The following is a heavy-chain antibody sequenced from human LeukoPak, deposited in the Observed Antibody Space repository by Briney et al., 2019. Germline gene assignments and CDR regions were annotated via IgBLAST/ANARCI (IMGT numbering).Heavy chain of an antibody. D-gene: IGHD3-10*01. CDR3: ARDPPYGSGANLFGY. J-gene: IGHJ4*02. CDR1: GFSFSSYA. Sequence: GGSLRLSCAASGFSFSSYAMHWVRQAPGKGLEWVAVISYDGSNKYYADSVKGRFTISRDNSKNTLYLQMNSLRAEDTVVYYCARDPPYGSGANLFGYWGQGTLVTVSS. V-gene: IGHV3-30-3*01. CDR2: ISYDGSNK.